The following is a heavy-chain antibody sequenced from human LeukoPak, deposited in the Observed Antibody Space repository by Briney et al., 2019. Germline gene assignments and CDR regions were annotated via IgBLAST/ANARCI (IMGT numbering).Heavy chain of an antibody. Sequence: SQTLSLTCTVSGGSINNYYWSWIRQPAGKGLGWIGRIYVRGSTNYNPSLKSRVTMSVDTSKNQFSLKLSSVTAADTAVYYCARGRYCSADICSGGDAFDIWGQGTMVSVSS. V-gene: IGHV4-4*07. CDR2: IYVRGST. J-gene: IGHJ3*02. CDR1: GGSINNYY. CDR3: ARGRYCSADICSGGDAFDI. D-gene: IGHD2-15*01.